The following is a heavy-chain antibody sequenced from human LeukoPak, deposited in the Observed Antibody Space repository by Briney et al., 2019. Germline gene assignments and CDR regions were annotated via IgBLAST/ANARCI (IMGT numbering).Heavy chain of an antibody. CDR1: GFTFSNYA. D-gene: IGHD2-2*01. CDR3: AKDYCTGTNCYGDY. J-gene: IGHJ4*02. Sequence: PGGSLRLSCAASGFTFSNYAMTWVRQAPGKGVEWVSDVSAGGGDTYYADSVKGRFTISRDNSKSTLYLQMNSLRAEDTAVYYCAKDYCTGTNCYGDYWGQGTLVTVSS. CDR2: VSAGGGDT. V-gene: IGHV3-23*01.